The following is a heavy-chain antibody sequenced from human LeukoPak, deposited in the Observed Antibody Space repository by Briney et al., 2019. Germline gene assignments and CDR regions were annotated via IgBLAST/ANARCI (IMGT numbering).Heavy chain of an antibody. D-gene: IGHD5-18*01. Sequence: GGSLRLSCAASGFTFSSYDMYWVRQAPGKGLEWVAVIWYDGSNKYYADSVKGRFTISRDNSKNTLYLQMNSLRTEDTALYYCAKEGIQLWNYFDYWGQGTLVTVSS. CDR3: AKEGIQLWNYFDY. CDR1: GFTFSSYD. V-gene: IGHV3-30*02. J-gene: IGHJ4*02. CDR2: IWYDGSNK.